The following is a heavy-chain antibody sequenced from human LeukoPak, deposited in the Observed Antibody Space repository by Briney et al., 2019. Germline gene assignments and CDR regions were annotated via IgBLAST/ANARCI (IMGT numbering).Heavy chain of an antibody. D-gene: IGHD1-14*01. CDR1: EFTFSSYW. J-gene: IGHJ6*02. CDR2: INSDASST. Sequence: GGSLRLSCAASEFTFSSYWMHWVRQAPGKGLVWVSHINSDASSTGYADSVKGRFTISRDNAKNTLYLQMNSLRAEDTAVYYCASRNTYYYYGIDVWGQGTTVTVSS. CDR3: ASRNTYYYYGIDV. V-gene: IGHV3-74*01.